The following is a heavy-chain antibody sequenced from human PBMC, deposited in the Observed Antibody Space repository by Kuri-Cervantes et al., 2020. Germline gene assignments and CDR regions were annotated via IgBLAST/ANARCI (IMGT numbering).Heavy chain of an antibody. CDR2: IIPIFGTA. Sequence: SVKVSCKASGGTFSSYAISWVRQAPGQGLEWMGGIIPIFGTANYAQKFQGRVTITADESTSIAYMELSSLRSEDTAVYYCARGPSQSTPYYYYYGMDVWGQGTTVTVSS. V-gene: IGHV1-69*13. CDR1: GGTFSSYA. J-gene: IGHJ6*02. CDR3: ARGPSQSTPYYYYYGMDV.